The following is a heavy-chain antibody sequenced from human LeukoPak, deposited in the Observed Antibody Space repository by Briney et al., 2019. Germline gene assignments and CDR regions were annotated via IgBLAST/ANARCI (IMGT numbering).Heavy chain of an antibody. Sequence: TPSETLSLTCAVYGGSFSGYYWSWIRQPPGKGLEWIGEINHSGSTNYNPSLKSRVTISVDTSKNQFSLKLSSVTAADTAVYYCARVLAARLSYYYYMDVWGKGTTVTVSS. CDR3: ARVLAARLSYYYYMDV. V-gene: IGHV4-34*01. CDR2: INHSGST. D-gene: IGHD6-6*01. CDR1: GGSFSGYY. J-gene: IGHJ6*03.